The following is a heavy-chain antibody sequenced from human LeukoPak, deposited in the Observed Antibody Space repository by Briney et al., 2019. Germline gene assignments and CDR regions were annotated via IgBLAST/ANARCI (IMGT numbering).Heavy chain of an antibody. D-gene: IGHD3-9*01. J-gene: IGHJ3*02. V-gene: IGHV4-38-2*02. Sequence: PSETLSLTCTVSGYSISSGYYWGWIRQPPGKGLEWIGSIYHSGSTYYNPSLKSRVTISVDTSKNQFSLKLSSVTAADTAVYYCASSRRWILTGYPRRGAFDIWGQGTMVTVSS. CDR3: ASSRRWILTGYPRRGAFDI. CDR2: IYHSGST. CDR1: GYSISSGYY.